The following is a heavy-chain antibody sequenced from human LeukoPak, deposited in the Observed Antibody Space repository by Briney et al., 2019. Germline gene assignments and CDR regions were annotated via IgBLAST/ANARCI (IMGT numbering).Heavy chain of an antibody. V-gene: IGHV3-74*01. Sequence: GGSLRLSCAASGFTFSSYAMSWVRQAPGKGLVWVSRINSDGSSTSYADSVKGRFTISRDNAKNTLYLQMNSLRAEDTAVYYCARVTAYITIFGVVMDYGMDVWGQGTTVTVSS. CDR3: ARVTAYITIFGVVMDYGMDV. CDR2: INSDGSST. CDR1: GFTFSSYA. D-gene: IGHD3-3*01. J-gene: IGHJ6*02.